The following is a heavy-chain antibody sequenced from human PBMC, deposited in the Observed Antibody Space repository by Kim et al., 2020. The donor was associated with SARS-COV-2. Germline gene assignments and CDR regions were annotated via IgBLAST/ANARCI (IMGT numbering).Heavy chain of an antibody. J-gene: IGHJ4*02. CDR3: ARGGXSVEYYFDY. V-gene: IGHV1-18*01. D-gene: IGHD6-19*01. Sequence: YAQRLXGRVXXTTDTSTSTAYMELRSLRSDDTAVYYCARGGXSVEYYFDYWGQGTLVTVSS.